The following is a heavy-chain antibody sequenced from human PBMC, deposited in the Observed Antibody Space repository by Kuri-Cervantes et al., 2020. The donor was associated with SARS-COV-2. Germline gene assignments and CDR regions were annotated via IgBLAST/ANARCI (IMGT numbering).Heavy chain of an antibody. CDR1: GFTFSSYR. V-gene: IGHV3-7*01. CDR2: IKQDGSEK. J-gene: IGHJ6*03. Sequence: GGSLRLSCAASGFTFSSYRMSWVRQAPGKGLEWVANIKQDGSEKYYVDSVKGRFTISRDNAKNSLYLQMNSLRAEDTAVYYCARGPPKYPDQNPYRYYYYMDAWGKGTTVTVSS. CDR3: ARGPPKYPDQNPYRYYYYMDA. D-gene: IGHD3-16*02.